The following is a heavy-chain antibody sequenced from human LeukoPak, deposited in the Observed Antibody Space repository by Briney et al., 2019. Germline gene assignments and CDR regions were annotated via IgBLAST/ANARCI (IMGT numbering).Heavy chain of an antibody. CDR1: GGSISSYY. J-gene: IGHJ4*02. D-gene: IGHD3-22*01. CDR2: INHSGST. CDR3: ARGLRITYYYDSSGRYYFDY. Sequence: SETLSLTCTVSGGSISSYYWSWIRQPPGKGLEWIGEINHSGSTNYNPSLKSRVTISVDTSKNQFSLKLSSVTAADTAVYYCARGLRITYYYDSSGRYYFDYWGQGTLVTVSS. V-gene: IGHV4-34*01.